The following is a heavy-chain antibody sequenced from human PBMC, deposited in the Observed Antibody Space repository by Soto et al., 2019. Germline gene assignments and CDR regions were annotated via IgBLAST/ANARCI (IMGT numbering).Heavy chain of an antibody. V-gene: IGHV3-11*01. CDR3: ARHLAPQPRDIVVVVAATDI. Sequence: PGGSLRLSCAASGFTFSDYYMSWIRQAPGKGLEWVSYITSSGSTIYYADSVKGRFTISRDNAKNSLYLQMNSLRAEDTAMYYCARHLAPQPRDIVVVVAATDIWGQGTMVTVSS. D-gene: IGHD2-15*01. J-gene: IGHJ3*02. CDR1: GFTFSDYY. CDR2: ITSSGSTI.